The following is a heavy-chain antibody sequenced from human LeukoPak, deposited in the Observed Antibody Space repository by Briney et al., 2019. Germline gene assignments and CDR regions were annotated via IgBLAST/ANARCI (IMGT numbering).Heavy chain of an antibody. CDR3: AREGYCRGGTCYSFDY. CDR1: GYTFTFYY. CDR2: INPSGGST. J-gene: IGHJ4*02. V-gene: IGHV1-46*01. D-gene: IGHD2-15*01. Sequence: GASVKVSCKASGYTFTFYYIYWVRQAPGQGLEWTGIINPSGGSTSYAQKFQGRVTMTRGMSTSTVYMELSSLRFEDTAVYFCAREGYCRGGTCYSFDYWGQGTLVTVSS.